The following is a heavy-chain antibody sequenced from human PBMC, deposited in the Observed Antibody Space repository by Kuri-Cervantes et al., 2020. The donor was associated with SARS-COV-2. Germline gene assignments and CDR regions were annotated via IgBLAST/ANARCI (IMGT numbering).Heavy chain of an antibody. CDR1: GFTFERFA. Sequence: GGSLRLSCEVSGFTFERFAMGWVRQAPGKGLEWVSSISGHSERTYYADSVKGRFTISRDNAKNSLYLQMNSLRAEDMALYYCAKARKGDLRPTVFDYWGQGTLVTVSS. J-gene: IGHJ4*02. V-gene: IGHV3-23*01. D-gene: IGHD3-3*01. CDR2: ISGHSERT. CDR3: AKARKGDLRPTVFDY.